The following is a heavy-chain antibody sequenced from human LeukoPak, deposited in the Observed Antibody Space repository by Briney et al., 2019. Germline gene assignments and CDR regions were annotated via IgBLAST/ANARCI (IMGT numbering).Heavy chain of an antibody. CDR3: ATMIAVASPFGY. D-gene: IGHD6-19*01. CDR1: GYTLTELS. J-gene: IGHJ4*02. V-gene: IGHV1-24*01. CDR2: FDPEDGET. Sequence: GASVKVSCKVSGYTLTELSMHWVRQAPGKGLEWMGGFDPEDGETIYAQKFQGRVTMTEDTSTDTAYMELSSLRSEDTAVYYCATMIAVASPFGYWGQGTLVTVSS.